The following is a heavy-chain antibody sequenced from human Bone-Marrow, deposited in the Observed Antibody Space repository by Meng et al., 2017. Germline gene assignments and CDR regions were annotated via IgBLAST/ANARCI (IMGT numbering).Heavy chain of an antibody. J-gene: IGHJ3*02. CDR1: GYTFTSYA. V-gene: IGHV7-4-1*02. D-gene: IGHD3-22*01. CDR2: INANTGNP. CDR3: ARDISYYYDSSGYYYVDAFDI. Sequence: ALVKVSCKASGYTFTSYAMNWVRQAPGQGLEWMGWINANTGNPTYAQGFTGRFVFSLDTSVSTAYLQISSLKAEDTAVYYCARDISYYYDSSGYYYVDAFDIWGQGTKVTVSS.